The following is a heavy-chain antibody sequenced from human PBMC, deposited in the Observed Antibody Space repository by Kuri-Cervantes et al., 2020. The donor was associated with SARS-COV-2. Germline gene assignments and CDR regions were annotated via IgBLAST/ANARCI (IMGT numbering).Heavy chain of an antibody. V-gene: IGHV4-59*01. D-gene: IGHD3-3*01. CDR1: GGSISSYY. CDR3: ARRGTIFGVATFDY. Sequence: SETLSLTCTVSGGSISSYYWSWIRQPPGKGLEWIGYIYYSGSTNYNPSLKSRVTISVDTSKNQFSLKLSSATAADTAVYYCARRGTIFGVATFDYWGQGTLVTVSS. J-gene: IGHJ4*02. CDR2: IYYSGST.